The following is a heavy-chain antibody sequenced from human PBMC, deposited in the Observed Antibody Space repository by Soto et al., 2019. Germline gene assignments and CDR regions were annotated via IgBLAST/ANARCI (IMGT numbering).Heavy chain of an antibody. CDR1: SGSMSGYY. D-gene: IGHD2-15*01. V-gene: IGHV4-59*01. CDR2: IYYSGTH. Sequence: NPSETLSLTCSVSSGSMSGYYWSWVRQPPGKGLEWIGYIYYSGTHNYNRSLESRLTISVDTSKNLFSLKLNSVTAADTAVYYCARVQMATLYFDDWGQGTLVTVSS. CDR3: ARVQMATLYFDD. J-gene: IGHJ4*02.